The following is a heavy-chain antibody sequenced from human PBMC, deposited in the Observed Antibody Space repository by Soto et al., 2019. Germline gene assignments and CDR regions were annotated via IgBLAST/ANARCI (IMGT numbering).Heavy chain of an antibody. D-gene: IGHD3-3*01. CDR2: IYYSGST. CDR1: GGSISSYY. V-gene: IGHV4-59*01. Sequence: PSETLSLTCTVSGGSISSYYWSWIRQPPGKGLEWIGYIYYSGSTNYNPSLKSRVTISVDTSKNQFSLKLSSVTAADTAVYYCARATYDFWSGYYYYYGMDVWGQGTTVTVSS. CDR3: ARATYDFWSGYYYYYGMDV. J-gene: IGHJ6*02.